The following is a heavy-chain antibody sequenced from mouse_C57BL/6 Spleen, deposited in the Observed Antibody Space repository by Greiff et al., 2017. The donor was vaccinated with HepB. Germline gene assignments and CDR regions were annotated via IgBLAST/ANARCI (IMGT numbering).Heavy chain of an antibody. D-gene: IGHD2-5*01. CDR3: ARSGSYSNYEDYAMDY. Sequence: EVKLVESGPGLAKPSQTLSLTCSVTGYSITSDYWNWIRKFPGNKLEYMGYISYSGSTYYNPSLKSRISITRDTSKNQYYLQLNSVTTEDTATYYCARSGSYSNYEDYAMDYWGQGTSVTVSS. CDR2: ISYSGST. J-gene: IGHJ4*01. CDR1: GYSITSDY. V-gene: IGHV3-8*01.